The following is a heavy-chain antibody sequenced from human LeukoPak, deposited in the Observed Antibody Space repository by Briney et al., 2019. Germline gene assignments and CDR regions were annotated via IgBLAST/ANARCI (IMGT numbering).Heavy chain of an antibody. V-gene: IGHV1-3*03. CDR2: INAGNGNT. J-gene: IGHJ4*02. Sequence: ASVKVSCKASGYTFTSYAMHWVRQAPGQRLEWMGWINAGNGNTKYSQEFQGRVTITRDTSASTAYMELSSLRSEDMAVYYCARADFRGYSYGPIGYYFDYWGQGTLVTVSS. CDR1: GYTFTSYA. D-gene: IGHD5-18*01. CDR3: ARADFRGYSYGPIGYYFDY.